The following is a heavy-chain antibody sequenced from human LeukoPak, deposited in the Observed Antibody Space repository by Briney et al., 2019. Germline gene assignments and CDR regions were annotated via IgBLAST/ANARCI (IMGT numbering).Heavy chain of an antibody. D-gene: IGHD6-19*01. Sequence: ASVKVSCKASGYTFTSYGISWVRQAPGKGLAWMGWISAYNGNTNYAQKLQGRVTMTTDTSTSIAYMELRSLRSDDTAVYYCARDGHSSGWYGYWGQGTLVTVSS. J-gene: IGHJ4*02. CDR3: ARDGHSSGWYGY. CDR1: GYTFTSYG. CDR2: ISAYNGNT. V-gene: IGHV1-18*01.